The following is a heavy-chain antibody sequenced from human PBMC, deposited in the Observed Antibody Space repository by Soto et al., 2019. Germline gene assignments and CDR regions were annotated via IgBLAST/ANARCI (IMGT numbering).Heavy chain of an antibody. CDR1: GASVSSGAYY. J-gene: IGHJ5*02. D-gene: IGHD3-10*01. CDR2: VYYSGST. V-gene: IGHV4-61*08. Sequence: SETLSLTCSVSGASVSSGAYYWSWIRQPPGKGLEWIGYVYYSGSTNYNPSLKSRVTISVDTSKNQFSLKLSSVTAADTAVYYCARDPGSGSYYGWFDPWGQGTLVTVSS. CDR3: ARDPGSGSYYGWFDP.